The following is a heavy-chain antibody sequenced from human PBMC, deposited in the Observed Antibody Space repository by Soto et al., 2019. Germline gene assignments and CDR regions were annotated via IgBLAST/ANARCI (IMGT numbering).Heavy chain of an antibody. CDR1: GGSISSGDYY. J-gene: IGHJ4*02. CDR3: ARVGGFGATTIDY. Sequence: QVQLQEPGPGLVKPSQTLSLTFTVSGGSISSGDYYWSWIRQPPGKGLEWIGYIYYSGSTSYNPSLKSRVTISVDTSKNQFSLKLSSVTAADTAVYYCARVGGFGATTIDYWCQGTLVTVSS. D-gene: IGHD3-10*01. V-gene: IGHV4-30-4*01. CDR2: IYYSGST.